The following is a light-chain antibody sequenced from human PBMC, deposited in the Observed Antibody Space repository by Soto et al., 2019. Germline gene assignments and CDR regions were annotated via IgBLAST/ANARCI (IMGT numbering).Light chain of an antibody. Sequence: QAALTQPASVSGSPGQSITISCTGTSSDVGADNYVSWYQQHPGKAPKLLIFEVSDRPSGVSNRFSGSKSGNTASLTISGLEDEDEADYYCNSYTISNTLVFGGGTKLTVL. CDR1: SSDVGADNY. J-gene: IGLJ2*01. CDR2: EVS. CDR3: NSYTISNTLV. V-gene: IGLV2-14*01.